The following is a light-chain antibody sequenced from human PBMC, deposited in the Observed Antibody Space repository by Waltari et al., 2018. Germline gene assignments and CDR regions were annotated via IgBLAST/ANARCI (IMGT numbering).Light chain of an antibody. J-gene: IGKJ3*01. Sequence: DIQMPQSPSTLSASVGDRVPIPCRASHSMSTWLAWYQQQPGKAPKLLIYEASSLENGVPSRFSGSGSGTEFTLTISSLQPDDFATYYCQQCNTYPIPFGRGTKVDIK. CDR3: QQCNTYPIP. CDR2: EAS. CDR1: HSMSTW. V-gene: IGKV1-5*03.